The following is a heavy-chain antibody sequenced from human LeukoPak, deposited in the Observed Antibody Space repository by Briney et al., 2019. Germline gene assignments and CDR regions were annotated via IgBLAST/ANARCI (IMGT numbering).Heavy chain of an antibody. CDR3: ARGLSCSGGSCYYRGSWFDP. Sequence: ASVKVSCKASGYIFTRYHIHWVRQAPGQGLEWMGIINPSGGSTTYAQKFQGRVTMTRDTSTSTVYMELTSLRSEDTAVYYCARGLSCSGGSCYYRGSWFDPWGQGTLVTVSS. CDR2: INPSGGST. D-gene: IGHD2-15*01. J-gene: IGHJ5*02. CDR1: GYIFTRYH. V-gene: IGHV1-46*01.